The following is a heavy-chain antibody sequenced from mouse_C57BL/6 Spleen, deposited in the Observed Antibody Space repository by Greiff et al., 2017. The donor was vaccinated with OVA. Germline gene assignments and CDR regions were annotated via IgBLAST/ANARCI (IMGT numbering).Heavy chain of an antibody. CDR1: GYTFTSYW. V-gene: IGHV1-74*01. CDR2: IHPSDSAT. D-gene: IGHD2-13*01. Sequence: VQLQQPGAELVKPGASVKVSCKASGYTFTSYWMHWVKQRPGQGLEWIGRIHPSDSATNYNQKFKGKATLTVEASSSTAYMQLSSLTSEDSAVYYCAISMVTDWYFDVWGTGTTVTVSS. J-gene: IGHJ1*03. CDR3: AISMVTDWYFDV.